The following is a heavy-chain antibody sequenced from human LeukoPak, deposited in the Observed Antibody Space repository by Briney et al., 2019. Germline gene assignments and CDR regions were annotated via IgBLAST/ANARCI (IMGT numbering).Heavy chain of an antibody. Sequence: ASVKVSCKASGYTFTSYYMHWVRQAPGQGLEWMGIINPSGGSTSYTQKFQGRVTMTRDTSTSTVYMELSSLRSEDTAVYYCARELGSGGSGSYYIADWGQGTLVTVSS. CDR1: GYTFTSYY. CDR3: ARELGSGGSGSYYIAD. D-gene: IGHD3-10*01. CDR2: INPSGGST. J-gene: IGHJ4*02. V-gene: IGHV1-46*01.